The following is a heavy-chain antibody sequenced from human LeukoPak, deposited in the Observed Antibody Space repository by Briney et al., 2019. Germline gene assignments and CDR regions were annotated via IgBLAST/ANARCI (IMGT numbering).Heavy chain of an antibody. CDR2: IYTSGST. CDR3: ARQKVGYCSSTSCYVSAGYYYYMDV. V-gene: IGHV4-4*07. J-gene: IGHJ6*03. Sequence: SETLSLTCTVSGGSISSYYWSWIRQPAGKGLEWIGRIYTSGSTNYNPSLKSRVTMSVDTSKNQFSLKLSSVTAADTAVYYCARQKVGYCSSTSCYVSAGYYYYMDVWGKGTTVTVSS. CDR1: GGSISSYY. D-gene: IGHD2-2*01.